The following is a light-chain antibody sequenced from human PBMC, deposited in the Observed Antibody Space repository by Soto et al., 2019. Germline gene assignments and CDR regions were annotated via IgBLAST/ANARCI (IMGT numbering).Light chain of an antibody. CDR1: QSVSSY. Sequence: DIVLTQSPGTLSLSPGERATLSCRASQSVSSYLAWYQQKPGQAPRLLIYGASSRATGIPDRSSGSGSGTDFTLTISRLEPEDFAVYYCQQYGSSLWTFGQGTKVDI. CDR3: QQYGSSLWT. V-gene: IGKV3-20*01. J-gene: IGKJ1*01. CDR2: GAS.